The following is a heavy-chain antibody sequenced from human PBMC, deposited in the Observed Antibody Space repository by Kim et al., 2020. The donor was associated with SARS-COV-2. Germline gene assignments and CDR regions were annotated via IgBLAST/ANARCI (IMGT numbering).Heavy chain of an antibody. CDR3: ARHRPNDWFYFSMDV. Sequence: SETLSLTCSVSGGSITSSTYYWGWIRQPPGNRLEWFGSIYYSGSTNDNPSFKSRATFSMDTSKNQFSRKLNSVTAADTAVYYCARHRPNDWFYFSMDVWGEGTTVTVSS. CDR2: IYYSGST. J-gene: IGHJ6*04. D-gene: IGHD3-10*01. V-gene: IGHV4-39*01. CDR1: GGSITSSTYY.